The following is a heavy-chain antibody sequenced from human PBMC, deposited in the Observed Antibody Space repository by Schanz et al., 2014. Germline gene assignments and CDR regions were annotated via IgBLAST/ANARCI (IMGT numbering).Heavy chain of an antibody. J-gene: IGHJ3*02. V-gene: IGHV3-33*01. D-gene: IGHD3-10*01. Sequence: VQLVESGGGVVQPGRSLRLSCAASGFTFRSYGMHWVRQAPGKGLEWVALISYDGSSKNHADSVQGRFTISRDNSKNALYLQMDSLRAEDTAVYYCARGIITMVRGGDVGAFDIWGRGTMVTVSS. CDR3: ARGIITMVRGGDVGAFDI. CDR1: GFTFRSYG. CDR2: ISYDGSSK.